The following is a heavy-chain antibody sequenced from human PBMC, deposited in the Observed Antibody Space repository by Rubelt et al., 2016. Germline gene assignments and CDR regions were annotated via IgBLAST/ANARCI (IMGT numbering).Heavy chain of an antibody. CDR3: ARVGTAMVTT. Sequence: SWVRQAPGQGLEWMGRIIPILGIANYAQKFQGRVTITADKSTSTAYMELSSLRSEETAVYYCARVGTAMVTTWGQGTLVTVSS. J-gene: IGHJ5*02. D-gene: IGHD5-18*01. V-gene: IGHV1-69*04. CDR2: IIPILGIA.